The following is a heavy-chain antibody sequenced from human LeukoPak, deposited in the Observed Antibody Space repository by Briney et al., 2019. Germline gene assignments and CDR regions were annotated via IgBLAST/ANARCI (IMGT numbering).Heavy chain of an antibody. CDR3: ARDFEVVTAIPWYFDY. Sequence: GASVKVSCKAAGYTFSNFGISWVRQAPGQGLEWMGWINPNSGGTNYAQKFQGRVTMTRDTSISTAYMELSRLRSDDTAVYYCARDFEVVTAIPWYFDYWGQGTLVTVSS. CDR2: INPNSGGT. D-gene: IGHD2-21*02. CDR1: GYTFSNFG. J-gene: IGHJ4*02. V-gene: IGHV1-2*02.